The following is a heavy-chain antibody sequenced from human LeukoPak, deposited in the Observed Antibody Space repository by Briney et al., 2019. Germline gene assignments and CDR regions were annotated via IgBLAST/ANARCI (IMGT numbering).Heavy chain of an antibody. CDR2: ISSSGSGI. CDR1: GFTFRSYE. Sequence: GGSLRLSCAASGFTFRSYEMNWVRQAPGKGLEWVSYISSSGSGIHYADSVKGRFTISRDNAKNSLYLQMNSLRAEDTALYYCARDLHYYVAMDVWGQGTTVTVSS. D-gene: IGHD3-10*02. CDR3: ARDLHYYVAMDV. J-gene: IGHJ6*02. V-gene: IGHV3-48*03.